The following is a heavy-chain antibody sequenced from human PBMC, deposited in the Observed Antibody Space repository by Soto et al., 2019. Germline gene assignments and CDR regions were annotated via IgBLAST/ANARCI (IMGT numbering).Heavy chain of an antibody. J-gene: IGHJ5*02. CDR2: IIPIFGTA. CDR3: ARVPFRYGSSSSCYISWFDP. CDR1: GGTFSSYA. V-gene: IGHV1-69*01. D-gene: IGHD2-2*02. Sequence: QVQLVQSGAEVKKPGSSVKVSCKASGGTFSSYAISWVRQAPGQGLEWMGGIIPIFGTANYAQKFQGRVTITACESTSGAYMELSSLRSEDTAVYYCARVPFRYGSSSSCYISWFDPWGQGTLVTVSS.